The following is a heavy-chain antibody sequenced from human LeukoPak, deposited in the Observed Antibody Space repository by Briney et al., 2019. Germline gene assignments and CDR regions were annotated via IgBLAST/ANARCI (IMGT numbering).Heavy chain of an antibody. V-gene: IGHV4-4*02. CDR2: ISHSGST. CDR3: ARVFSGGSYSDY. D-gene: IGHD2-15*01. Sequence: SGTLSLTCAVSGGSISTSNWWSWVRPPPGKGLEWIGEISHSGSTNYNPSLQSRVTISMDKSKNQFSLKLRSVTAADTAVYYCARVFSGGSYSDYWGQGTLVTVSS. J-gene: IGHJ4*02. CDR1: GGSISTSNW.